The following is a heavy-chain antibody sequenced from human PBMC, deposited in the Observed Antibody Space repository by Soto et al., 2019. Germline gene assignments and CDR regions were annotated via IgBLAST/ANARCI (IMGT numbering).Heavy chain of an antibody. J-gene: IGHJ4*02. CDR2: ISNDGTNK. Sequence: QVQLVESGGGVVQPGKSLRLSCAASGFTFSNYVMHWVRQAPGKGLEWVAVISNDGTNKYYADSVKGRFTFSRDNSKNTLDLDTNSLRAADTAVYYCARDPDSGRHCLDYWGQGTLVTVSS. V-gene: IGHV3-30-3*01. D-gene: IGHD1-26*01. CDR3: ARDPDSGRHCLDY. CDR1: GFTFSNYV.